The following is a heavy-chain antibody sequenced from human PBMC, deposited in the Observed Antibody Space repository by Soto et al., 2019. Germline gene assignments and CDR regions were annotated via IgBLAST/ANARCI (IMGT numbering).Heavy chain of an antibody. CDR1: GFSLTTSGVG. D-gene: IGHD3-3*01. Sequence: QITLNESGPPVVRPTETLTLTCRFSGFSLTTSGVGVGWIRQSPGKAPEWLALIYWDDDKRYSASLKSRLTITKDTSKNQVVLIVSDLDPTDTATYYCAYRVLRTVFGLVTTTAIYFDFWGQGTPVAVSS. CDR3: AYRVLRTVFGLVTTTAIYFDF. CDR2: IYWDDDK. V-gene: IGHV2-5*02. J-gene: IGHJ4*02.